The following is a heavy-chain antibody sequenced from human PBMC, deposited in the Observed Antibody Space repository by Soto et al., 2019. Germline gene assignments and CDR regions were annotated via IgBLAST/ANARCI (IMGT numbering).Heavy chain of an antibody. CDR3: AALYWNNYYYYGMDV. Sequence: QMQLVQSGPEVKKPGTSVKVSCKASGFTFTSSAVQWVRQARGQRLEWIGWIVVGSGNTNYAQKFQERVTITRDMSTSTAYMELSSLRSADTAVYYCAALYWNNYYYYGMDVWGQGTTVTVSS. CDR2: IVVGSGNT. CDR1: GFTFTSSA. J-gene: IGHJ6*02. D-gene: IGHD2-8*02. V-gene: IGHV1-58*01.